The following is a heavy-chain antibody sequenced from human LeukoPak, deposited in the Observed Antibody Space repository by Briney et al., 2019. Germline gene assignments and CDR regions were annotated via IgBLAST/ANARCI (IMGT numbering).Heavy chain of an antibody. CDR2: IYHSGST. CDR3: ARVRGGSYYSRAFDI. J-gene: IGHJ3*02. CDR1: GGSISSSNW. Sequence: PSGTLSLTCAVSGGSISSSNWWSWVRQPPGKGLEWIGEIYHSGSTNYNPSLKSRVTTSVDTSKNQFSLKLSSVTAADTAVYYCARVRGGSYYSRAFDIWGQGTMVTVSS. V-gene: IGHV4-4*02. D-gene: IGHD1-26*01.